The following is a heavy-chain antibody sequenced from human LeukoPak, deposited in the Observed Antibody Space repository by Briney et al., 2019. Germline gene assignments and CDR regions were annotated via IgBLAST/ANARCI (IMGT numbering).Heavy chain of an antibody. J-gene: IGHJ4*02. CDR3: ARDEYYYDSSGYYFIDY. CDR1: GGSISSYY. D-gene: IGHD3-22*01. V-gene: IGHV4-38-2*02. Sequence: SETLSLTCTVSGGSISSYYWGWIRQPPGKGLEWIGNIYHSGSTYYNPSLKSRVTISVDTSKNQFSLKLSSVTAADTAVYYCARDEYYYDSSGYYFIDYWGQGTLVTVSS. CDR2: IYHSGST.